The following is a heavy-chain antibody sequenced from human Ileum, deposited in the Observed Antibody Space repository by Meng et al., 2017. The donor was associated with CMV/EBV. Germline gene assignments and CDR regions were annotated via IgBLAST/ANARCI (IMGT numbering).Heavy chain of an antibody. Sequence: GESLKTSCVASGFSLGNYPMSWVRQAPGKGLEWVSIIYIDASLTHYRDSVKGRFIIARDNSKNTLYLQRKNLRAVDTDVYFCAKDLRGYSNDYWGQGTLVTISS. J-gene: IGHJ4*02. CDR3: AKDLRGYSNDY. V-gene: IGHV3-23*03. CDR1: GFSLGNYP. CDR2: IYIDASLT. D-gene: IGHD4-11*01.